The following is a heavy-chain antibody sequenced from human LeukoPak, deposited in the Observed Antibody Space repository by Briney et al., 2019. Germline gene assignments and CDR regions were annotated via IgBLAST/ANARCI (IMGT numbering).Heavy chain of an antibody. V-gene: IGHV1-8*01. D-gene: IGHD3-10*01. CDR3: ARGGSLGYYYYYYYMDV. Sequence: ASVKVSCKASGGTFRSYGFSWVRQAPGQGLEWMGGMIPNSGNTGYAQKFQGRVTMTRNTSISTAYMELSSLRSEDTGVYYCARGGSLGYYYYYYYMDVWGKGTTVTISS. CDR2: MIPNSGNT. CDR1: GGTFRSYG. J-gene: IGHJ6*03.